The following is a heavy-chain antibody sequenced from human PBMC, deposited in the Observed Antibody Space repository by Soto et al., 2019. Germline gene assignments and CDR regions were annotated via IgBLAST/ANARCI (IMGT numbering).Heavy chain of an antibody. CDR1: GGTFSSYR. V-gene: IGHV1-69*06. D-gene: IGHD3-10*01. J-gene: IGHJ6*02. CDR3: ARDLPSLEVRSYGMDV. CDR2: ITPVFGTP. Sequence: SVKVSCKVSGGTFSSYRFSWVRQAPGQGLEWMGGITPVFGTPDYAQKFQGRVTVTADRSTNTAYMELSRLTSEDTAVYYCARDLPSLEVRSYGMDVWGQGTTVTVSS.